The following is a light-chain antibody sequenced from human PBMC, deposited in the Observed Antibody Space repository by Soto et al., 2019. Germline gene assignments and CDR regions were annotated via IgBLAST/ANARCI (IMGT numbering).Light chain of an antibody. CDR1: SSNIGAGYD. Sequence: QSVLTQPPSVSGAPGQRVTISCTGSSSNIGAGYDVHWYQQLPGTARKLLISGNSNRPSGVPYRFSGPKSGTPASLAITGLQAGGEADYYCQSYDSSLRGWVFGGGTKLTVL. CDR2: GNS. V-gene: IGLV1-40*01. J-gene: IGLJ3*02. CDR3: QSYDSSLRGWV.